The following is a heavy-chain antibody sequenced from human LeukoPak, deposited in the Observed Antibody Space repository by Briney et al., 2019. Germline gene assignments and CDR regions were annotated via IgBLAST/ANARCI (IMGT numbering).Heavy chain of an antibody. V-gene: IGHV1-2*06. CDR1: GYIFTGYY. J-gene: IGHJ6*02. CDR3: ARVRGSGIYGMDV. Sequence: ASVTVSFTASGYIFTGYYMYWVRQAPGQGLEWMGRINPNSGGTNYAQKFQGRVTMTRDTSISTAYMELSRLRSDDTADYYCARVRGSGIYGMDVWGQGTTVTVSS. D-gene: IGHD3-10*01. CDR2: INPNSGGT.